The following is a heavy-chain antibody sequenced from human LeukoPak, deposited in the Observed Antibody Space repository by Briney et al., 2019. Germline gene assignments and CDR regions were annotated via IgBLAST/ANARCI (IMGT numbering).Heavy chain of an antibody. CDR3: ARAAALDY. CDR1: GFTFSSHS. Sequence: GGSLSLSCAASGFTFSSHSMNWVRQAPGKGLEWVSSISSGGTYIYYADSVKGRFTISRDDAKNSVYLQMNSLRAEDTAVYYCARAAALDYWGQGTLVTVSS. D-gene: IGHD6-13*01. CDR2: ISSGGTYI. V-gene: IGHV3-21*01. J-gene: IGHJ4*02.